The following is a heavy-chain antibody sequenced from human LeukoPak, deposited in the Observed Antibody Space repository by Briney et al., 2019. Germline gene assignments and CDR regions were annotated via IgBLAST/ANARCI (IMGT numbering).Heavy chain of an antibody. CDR1: GFTFSSYA. CDR2: ISYDGSNK. CDR3: ARDPPKGESGSYPDY. J-gene: IGHJ4*02. Sequence: GGSLRLSCAASGFTFSSYAMHWVRQAPGKGLEWVAVISYDGSNKYYADSVKGRFTISRDNSKNTLYLQMNSLRAEDTAVYYCARDPPKGESGSYPDYWGQGILVTVSS. V-gene: IGHV3-30*04. D-gene: IGHD1-26*01.